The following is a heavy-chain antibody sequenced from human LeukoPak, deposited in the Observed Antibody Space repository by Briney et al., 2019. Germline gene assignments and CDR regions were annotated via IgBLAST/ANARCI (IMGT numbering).Heavy chain of an antibody. Sequence: SGPTLVKSTHLLTLTRTFSGFLLRTSRMCVSWIRQTPGQALEWLARLDWVDDEYYSASIRTSLALSKDNSSNQVVLTMTNVDPVDTATYYCARTLYCSGTSCYDPRIFYYQYYMDVWGKGTPVTVSS. CDR3: ARTLYCSGTSCYDPRIFYYQYYMDV. D-gene: IGHD2-2*01. CDR2: LDWVDDE. CDR1: GFLLRTSRMC. V-gene: IGHV2-70*11. J-gene: IGHJ6*03.